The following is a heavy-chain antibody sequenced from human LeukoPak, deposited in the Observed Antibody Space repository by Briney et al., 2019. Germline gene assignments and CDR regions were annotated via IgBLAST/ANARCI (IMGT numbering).Heavy chain of an antibody. J-gene: IGHJ6*02. V-gene: IGHV3-30*02. Sequence: GGSLRLSCAASGFTFSSYGMHWVRQAPGKGLEWVAFIRYDGSNKYYADSVKGRFTISRDNSKNTLYLQMNSLRAEDTAVYYCAKGGGGSRIYYYYYYGMDVWGQGTTVTASS. D-gene: IGHD2-15*01. CDR2: IRYDGSNK. CDR1: GFTFSSYG. CDR3: AKGGGGSRIYYYYYYGMDV.